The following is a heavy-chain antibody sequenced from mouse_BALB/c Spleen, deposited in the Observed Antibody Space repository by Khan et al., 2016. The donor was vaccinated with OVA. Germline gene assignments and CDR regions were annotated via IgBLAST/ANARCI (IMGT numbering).Heavy chain of an antibody. Sequence: VELVESGPELVKPGASVKMSCKASGYTFTYYVITWVKQRTGQGLEWIGEIYPGSDNAYYNERFKGKATLTADKSSNTTHMKLSSLTSEDSAVYFCARGDGYYVYFDYWGQGTTLTVSS. CDR1: GYTFTYYV. D-gene: IGHD2-3*01. V-gene: IGHV1-81*01. CDR2: IYPGSDNA. J-gene: IGHJ2*01. CDR3: ARGDGYYVYFDY.